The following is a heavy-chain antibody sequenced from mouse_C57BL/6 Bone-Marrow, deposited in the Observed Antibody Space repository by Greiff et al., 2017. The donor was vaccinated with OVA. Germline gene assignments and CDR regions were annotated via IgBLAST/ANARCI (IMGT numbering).Heavy chain of an antibody. CDR3: ARSDYGSSYGYFDY. Sequence: QVQLQQPGAELVRPGSSVKLSCKASGYTFTSYWMDWVKQRPGQGLEWIGNIYPSDSETHYNQKFKDKATLTVDKSSSTAYMQLSSLTSEDSAVYYCARSDYGSSYGYFDYWGQGTTLTVSS. V-gene: IGHV1-61*01. CDR2: IYPSDSET. CDR1: GYTFTSYW. J-gene: IGHJ2*01. D-gene: IGHD1-1*01.